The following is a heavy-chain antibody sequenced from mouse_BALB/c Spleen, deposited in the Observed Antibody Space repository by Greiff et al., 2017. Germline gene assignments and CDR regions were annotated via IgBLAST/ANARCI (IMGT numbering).Heavy chain of an antibody. Sequence: EVKLVESGPELVKPGASVKIPCKASGYTFTDYNMDWVKQSHGKSLEWIGDINPNNGGTIYNQKFKGKATLTVDKSSSTAYMELRSLTSEDTAVYYCARWLWLRAMDYWGQGTSVTVSS. D-gene: IGHD2-2*01. J-gene: IGHJ4*01. CDR3: ARWLWLRAMDY. V-gene: IGHV1-18*01. CDR1: GYTFTDYN. CDR2: INPNNGGT.